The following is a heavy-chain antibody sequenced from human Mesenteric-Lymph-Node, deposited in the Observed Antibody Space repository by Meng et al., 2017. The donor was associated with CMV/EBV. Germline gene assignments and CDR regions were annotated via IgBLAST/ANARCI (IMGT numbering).Heavy chain of an antibody. CDR1: GFTVSNNY. CDR3: AKAPSARFGLTD. Sequence: GGSLRLSCVASGFTVSNNYMTWVRQAPGKGLEWVSVIYSGGSTYYADSVKGRFTISRDNSKNTLYLQMNSLRPEDTAVYYCAKAPSARFGLTDWGQGTLVTVSS. V-gene: IGHV3-66*02. D-gene: IGHD3-10*01. CDR2: IYSGGST. J-gene: IGHJ4*02.